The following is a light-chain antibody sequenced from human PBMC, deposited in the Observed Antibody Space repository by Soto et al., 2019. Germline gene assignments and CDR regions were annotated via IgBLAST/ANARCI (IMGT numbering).Light chain of an antibody. CDR2: AAS. J-gene: IGKJ4*01. CDR3: QKYNSAPLT. V-gene: IGKV1-27*01. Sequence: DIQMTQSPASLSVSLGDRVTITWRASQGISNYLAWYQQKPGKVPKLLIYAASTLQSGVPSRFSGSVSGTDFTLTISSLQTEDVTTYYCQKYNSAPLTFGGGTKVDI. CDR1: QGISNY.